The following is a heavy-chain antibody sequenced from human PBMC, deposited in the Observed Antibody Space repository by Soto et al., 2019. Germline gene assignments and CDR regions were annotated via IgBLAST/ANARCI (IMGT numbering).Heavy chain of an antibody. CDR1: GGTFSSYT. D-gene: IGHD3-3*01. CDR3: ARSQRDDFWSGKGNNTWFDP. CDR2: IIPILGIA. Sequence: QVQLVQSGAEVKKPGSSVKVSCKASGGTFSSYTISWVRQAPGQGLEWMGRIIPILGIANYAQKFQGRVTITADKSTSTAYMELSSLRSEDTAVYYCARSQRDDFWSGKGNNTWFDPWGQGTLVTVSS. J-gene: IGHJ5*02. V-gene: IGHV1-69*02.